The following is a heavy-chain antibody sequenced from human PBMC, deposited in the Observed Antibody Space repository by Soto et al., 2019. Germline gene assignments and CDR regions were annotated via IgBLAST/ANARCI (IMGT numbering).Heavy chain of an antibody. Sequence: PSETLSLTCAVYGGSFSGYYWSWIRQPPGKGLEWIGEINHSGSTNYNPSLKSRVTISVDTSKNQFSLKLSSVTAADTAVYYCARGPPHSYYDFWSGYYSSAYFDYWGQGTLVTVSS. D-gene: IGHD3-3*01. J-gene: IGHJ4*02. CDR2: INHSGST. V-gene: IGHV4-34*01. CDR3: ARGPPHSYYDFWSGYYSSAYFDY. CDR1: GGSFSGYY.